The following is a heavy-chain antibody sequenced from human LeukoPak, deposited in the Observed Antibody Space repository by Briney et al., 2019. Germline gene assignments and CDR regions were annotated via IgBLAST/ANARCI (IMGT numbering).Heavy chain of an antibody. J-gene: IGHJ4*02. Sequence: GGALRLSCAAAGFTVSSDYMSWVRKAPGKGLEWVSVMYSGGSTYYADSVKGRFTVSRDNSKNKLYLQMNSLRAEDTAEYYCAVPRNYGDYDGRGLEYWGQGTLVTVST. CDR3: AVPRNYGDYDGRGLEY. D-gene: IGHD4-17*01. CDR1: GFTVSSDY. V-gene: IGHV3-66*01. CDR2: MYSGGST.